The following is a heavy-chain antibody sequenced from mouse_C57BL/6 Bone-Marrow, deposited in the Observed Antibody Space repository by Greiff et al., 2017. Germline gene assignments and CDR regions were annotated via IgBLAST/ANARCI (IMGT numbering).Heavy chain of an antibody. CDR1: GFSLTSYG. V-gene: IGHV2-9*01. J-gene: IGHJ1*03. CDR3: AKHVYCGSSYWYFDV. CDR2: LRGGGST. Sequence: VKLVESGPGLVAPSQSLSITCTVSGFSLTSYGVAWVRQPPGKGLEWLGVLRGGGSTNYNSALMSRLSISKDNSNSQVFLKMNSLQTDDTAMYYCAKHVYCGSSYWYFDVWGTGTTVTVSS. D-gene: IGHD1-1*01.